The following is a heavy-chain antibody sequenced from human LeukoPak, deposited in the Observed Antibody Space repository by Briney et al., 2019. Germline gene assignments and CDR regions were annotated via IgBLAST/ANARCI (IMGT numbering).Heavy chain of an antibody. D-gene: IGHD1-14*01. Sequence: ASVKVSCKASGYTFTSYDINWVRQATGQGLEWMGWMNPNSGNTGYAQKFQGRVTMTRNTSISTAYMELSSLRSEDTAVYYCARGRRKWNRRPYYYYYMDVWGKGTTVTVSS. J-gene: IGHJ6*03. CDR3: ARGRRKWNRRPYYYYYMDV. V-gene: IGHV1-8*01. CDR2: MNPNSGNT. CDR1: GYTFTSYD.